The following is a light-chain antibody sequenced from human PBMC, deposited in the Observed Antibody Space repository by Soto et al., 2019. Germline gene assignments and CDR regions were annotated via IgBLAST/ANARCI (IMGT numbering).Light chain of an antibody. V-gene: IGLV2-14*01. Sequence: QSVLTQPASVSGSPGQSITISCAGTRDDIGAYDYVSWYQQHPGNAPKLLVYEVTNRPSGVSDRFSGSKSGNTASLTISGLQDEEQPAPYCNSYTNSSAVVFGGGTKVTV. CDR3: NSYTNSSAVV. CDR2: EVT. J-gene: IGLJ2*01. CDR1: RDDIGAYDY.